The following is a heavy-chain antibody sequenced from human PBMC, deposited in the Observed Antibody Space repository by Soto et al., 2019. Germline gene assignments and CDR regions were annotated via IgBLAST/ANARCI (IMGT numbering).Heavy chain of an antibody. CDR3: ARVRAARSWIDP. CDR2: SYTSETT. Sequence: SETLSLTCTVSGGSINSNYWTWIRLTAQQGFEWIARSYTSETTNYNHSLKGRLTMSIHPSKNQISLSLTSVTAADTGIYYCARVRAARSWIDPWGQGILVTVSS. V-gene: IGHV4-4*07. CDR1: GGSINSNY. J-gene: IGHJ5*02.